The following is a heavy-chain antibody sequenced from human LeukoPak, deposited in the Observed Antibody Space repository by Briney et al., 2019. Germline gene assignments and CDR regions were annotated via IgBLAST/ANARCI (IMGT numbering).Heavy chain of an antibody. J-gene: IGHJ4*02. CDR1: GYTFTGYY. D-gene: IGHD3-3*01. V-gene: IGHV1-2*02. Sequence: GASVKVSCKASGYTFTGYYMHWVRQAPGQGLEWMGCINPNSGGTNYAQKFQGRVTMTRDTSIGTAYMELSRLRSDDTAVYYCAREYYDFWSGYPGGLDYWGQGTLVTVSS. CDR3: AREYYDFWSGYPGGLDY. CDR2: INPNSGGT.